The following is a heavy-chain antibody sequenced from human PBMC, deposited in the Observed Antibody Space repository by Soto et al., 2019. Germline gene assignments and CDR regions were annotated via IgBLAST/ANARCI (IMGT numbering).Heavy chain of an antibody. CDR3: EKDPTHHSGSPYYFDF. J-gene: IGHJ4*02. Sequence: GGSVRLSCAASGFTFSSYAISWVRQAPGKGLEWVSAISGSGSSTYYADSVKGRFTISRDNSKNTLYLQMNTLRAEDTAVSYCEKDPTHHSGSPYYFDFWGQGTLVTVSS. CDR1: GFTFSSYA. D-gene: IGHD6-19*01. V-gene: IGHV3-23*01. CDR2: ISGSGSST.